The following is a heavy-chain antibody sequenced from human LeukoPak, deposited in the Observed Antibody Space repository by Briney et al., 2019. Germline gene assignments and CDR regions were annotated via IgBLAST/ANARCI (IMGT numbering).Heavy chain of an antibody. Sequence: MTSETLSLTCTVSGGSISSGGYYWSWIRQPPGKGLEWIGYIYHSGSTYYNPSLKSRVTISVDRSKNQFSLKLSSVTAADTAVYYCARAYGGKPLHYFDYWGQGTLVTVSS. CDR3: ARAYGGKPLHYFDY. CDR1: GGSISSGGYY. D-gene: IGHD4-23*01. V-gene: IGHV4-30-2*01. J-gene: IGHJ4*02. CDR2: IYHSGST.